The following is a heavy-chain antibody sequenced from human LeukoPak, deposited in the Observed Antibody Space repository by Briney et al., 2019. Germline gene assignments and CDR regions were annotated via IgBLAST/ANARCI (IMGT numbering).Heavy chain of an antibody. V-gene: IGHV3-73*01. J-gene: IGHJ4*02. CDR2: IRSKVMNYAT. CDR3: FRLSDTSRLN. CDR1: GFTFSASA. D-gene: IGHD3-16*01. Sequence: GGSLTLSCAASGFTFSASAMHWVRQASGKGLEWVGRIRSKVMNYATEYAASVNGRFTISRDDSENTAYLQMKSLKTEDTAVYYCFRLSDTSRLNWGQGTLVTVSS.